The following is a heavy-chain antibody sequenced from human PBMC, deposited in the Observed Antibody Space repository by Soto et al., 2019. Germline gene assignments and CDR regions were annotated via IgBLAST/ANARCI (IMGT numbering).Heavy chain of an antibody. Sequence: PPATLSFTCAVYGGSFSGYYWSWIRQPPGKGLEWIGEINHSGSTNYNPSLKSRVTISVDTSKNQFSLKLSSVTAADTAVYYCARADYDSSYYWGQGTLVTVSS. CDR3: ARADYDSSYY. D-gene: IGHD3-22*01. J-gene: IGHJ4*02. CDR1: GGSFSGYY. CDR2: INHSGST. V-gene: IGHV4-34*01.